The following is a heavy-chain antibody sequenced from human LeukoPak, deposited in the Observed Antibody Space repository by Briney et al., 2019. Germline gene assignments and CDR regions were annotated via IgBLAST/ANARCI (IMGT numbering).Heavy chain of an antibody. CDR2: TYYRSKWYN. CDR1: GDSVSSNSAA. Sequence: SQTLSLTCAISGDSVSSNSAAWNWIRQSPSRGLEWLGRTYYRSKWYNDYAVSVKSRITMNPDTSKNHFSLQLNSVIPEDTAVYYCARSPPLYDSSGYYHEGAFDIWGQGTMVTVSS. D-gene: IGHD3-22*01. CDR3: ARSPPLYDSSGYYHEGAFDI. J-gene: IGHJ3*02. V-gene: IGHV6-1*01.